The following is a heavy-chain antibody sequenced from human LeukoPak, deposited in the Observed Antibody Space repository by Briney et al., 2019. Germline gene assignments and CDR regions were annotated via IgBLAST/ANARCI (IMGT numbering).Heavy chain of an antibody. V-gene: IGHV3-23*01. CDR3: AKGRHCGDYYYGMDV. CDR1: GFTFSSHA. D-gene: IGHD4-17*01. CDR2: MSGGSDST. Sequence: GGSLRLSCAASGFTFSSHAMSWVRQAPGKGLEWGSAMSGGSDSTYYPDSVKGRFTISRDNSQNTLYLQMNSLRAEGTAVYYCAKGRHCGDYYYGMDVWGQGTTVTVSS. J-gene: IGHJ6*02.